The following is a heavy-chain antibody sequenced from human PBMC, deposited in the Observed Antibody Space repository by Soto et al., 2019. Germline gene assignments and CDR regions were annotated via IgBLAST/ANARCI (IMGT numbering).Heavy chain of an antibody. V-gene: IGHV3-7*01. CDR2: INQDGSEK. J-gene: IGHJ4*02. Sequence: EVQLVESGGDLVQPGGSLRLSCAASGFTFNSFWITWVRQAPGKGLEWVANINQDGSEKHYVDSVKGRFTLSRDNAENSVYLQMNSLRADDTAVYYCARDFGVQELDYWGQGTLVTVSA. CDR1: GFTFNSFW. CDR3: ARDFGVQELDY. D-gene: IGHD3-3*01.